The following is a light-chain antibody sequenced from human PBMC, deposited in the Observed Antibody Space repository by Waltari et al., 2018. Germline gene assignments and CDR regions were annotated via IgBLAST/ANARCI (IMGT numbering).Light chain of an antibody. Sequence: DIQLTQSPSFLSASVGDRVTITCLASQGISNNLAWYQQKPGKAPNLLIYAVSALRSGVPSRFSGSGSGTEFTLTISSLQSEDFATYYCQHLNTYPFTFGPGTTVDMK. V-gene: IGKV1-9*01. CDR2: AVS. CDR3: QHLNTYPFT. CDR1: QGISNN. J-gene: IGKJ3*01.